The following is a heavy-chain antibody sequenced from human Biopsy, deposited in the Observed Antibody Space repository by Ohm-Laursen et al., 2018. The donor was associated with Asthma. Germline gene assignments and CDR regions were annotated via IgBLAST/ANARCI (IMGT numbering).Heavy chain of an antibody. CDR3: AAGRTSLQGESLI. V-gene: IGHV1-58*01. D-gene: IGHD2/OR15-2a*01. CDR2: IVFASGAT. Sequence: ASVKVSCNASGVAPSGYTFEWVRQARGLGLEWIAWIVFASGATNYAQNFQDRLTVTRDTSAGSVSMELRGLSSTDTAVYYCAAGRTSLQGESLIWGQGTLVSVSS. J-gene: IGHJ4*01. CDR1: GVAPSGYT.